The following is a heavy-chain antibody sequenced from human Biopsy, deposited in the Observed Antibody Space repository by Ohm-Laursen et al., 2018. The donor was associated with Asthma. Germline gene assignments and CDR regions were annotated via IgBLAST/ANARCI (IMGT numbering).Heavy chain of an antibody. V-gene: IGHV3-7*01. Sequence: SLRLSCAASGFTFGDYCMSWVRQVPGQGLEWVANIKHDGSEKNHVDSLKGRFTISRDNSKNTLYPQMNSLRGDDTAVYYCARDMNRDGWYFDYWGQGTLVTVSS. D-gene: IGHD5-24*01. CDR1: GFTFGDYC. CDR2: IKHDGSEK. J-gene: IGHJ4*02. CDR3: ARDMNRDGWYFDY.